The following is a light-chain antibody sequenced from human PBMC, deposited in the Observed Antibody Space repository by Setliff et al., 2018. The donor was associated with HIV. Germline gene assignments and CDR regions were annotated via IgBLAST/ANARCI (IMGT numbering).Light chain of an antibody. CDR2: GVT. J-gene: IGLJ2*01. V-gene: IGLV2-14*03. Sequence: QSALTQPASVSGSPGQSITISCTGTSSDVGGYNYVSWYQQHPGKAPKLLIYGVTNRPSGVSNRFSGSKSGNAASLTISGLQSEDESIYYCSSYTSSSPHVVFGGGTKGTVL. CDR1: SSDVGGYNY. CDR3: SSYTSSSPHVV.